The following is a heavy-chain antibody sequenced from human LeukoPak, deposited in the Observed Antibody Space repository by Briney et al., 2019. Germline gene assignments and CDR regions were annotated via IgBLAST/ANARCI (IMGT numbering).Heavy chain of an antibody. D-gene: IGHD5-18*01. V-gene: IGHV3-33*03. CDR1: GFTFSSYG. CDR3: AKDIGYSYGFYFQH. CDR2: IWYDGSNK. Sequence: GGSLRLSCAASGFTFSSYGMHWVRQAPGKGLEWVAVIWYDGSNKYYADSVKGRFTISRDNAKNSLYLQMNSLRAEDTALYYCAKDIGYSYGFYFQHWGQGTLVTVSS. J-gene: IGHJ1*01.